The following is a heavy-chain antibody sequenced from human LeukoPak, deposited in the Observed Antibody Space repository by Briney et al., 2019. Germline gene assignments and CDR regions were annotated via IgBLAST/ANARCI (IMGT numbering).Heavy chain of an antibody. V-gene: IGHV3-66*04. J-gene: IGHJ3*02. CDR3: ARQRYYYDSSGPDDAFDI. D-gene: IGHD3-22*01. CDR2: IYSGGST. Sequence: GGSLRLSCTASGFTVSSNYMSWVRQAPGKGLEWVSVIYSGGSTYYADSVKGRFTISRDNSKNTLYLQMNSLRAEDTAVYYCARQRYYYDSSGPDDAFDIWGQGTMVTVSS. CDR1: GFTVSSNY.